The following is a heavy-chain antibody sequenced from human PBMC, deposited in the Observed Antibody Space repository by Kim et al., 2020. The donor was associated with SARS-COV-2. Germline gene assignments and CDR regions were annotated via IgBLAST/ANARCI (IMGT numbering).Heavy chain of an antibody. V-gene: IGHV3-23*01. Sequence: YSDSVKGRFNISRDNSKSTVYLQMNSLRADDTAVYYCAKLPSRSSASFDHWGQGTLVTVSS. CDR3: AKLPSRSSASFDH. D-gene: IGHD6-13*01. J-gene: IGHJ4*02.